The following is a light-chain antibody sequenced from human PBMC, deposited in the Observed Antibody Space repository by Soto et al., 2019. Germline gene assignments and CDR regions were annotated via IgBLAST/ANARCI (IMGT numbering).Light chain of an antibody. V-gene: IGLV2-14*01. Sequence: QSALTQPASVSGSPGQSITISCTGSSSDVGAYTYVSWYQQHPGKAPKLMIFEVSDRPSGVSNRFSGSKSGNTASLTISGLQAEDEADYYCSSYTTGHTLVFGGGTKLTVL. CDR3: SSYTTGHTLV. J-gene: IGLJ2*01. CDR2: EVS. CDR1: SSDVGAYTY.